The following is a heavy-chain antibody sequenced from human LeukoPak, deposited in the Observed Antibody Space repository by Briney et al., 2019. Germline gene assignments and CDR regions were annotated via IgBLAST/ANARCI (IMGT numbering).Heavy chain of an antibody. CDR1: GFTFDAYA. V-gene: IGHV3-43D*03. J-gene: IGHJ6*03. Sequence: GGSLRLSCAAAGFTFDAYAMHWVRHAPGKGLEWVSLISWDGGSTYYADSVKCRFTISRDNSTDSLYLQMNSLRAEDTALYYCAKDRRGSYYYYYYMDVWGKGTTVTVSS. D-gene: IGHD1-26*01. CDR3: AKDRRGSYYYYYYMDV. CDR2: ISWDGGST.